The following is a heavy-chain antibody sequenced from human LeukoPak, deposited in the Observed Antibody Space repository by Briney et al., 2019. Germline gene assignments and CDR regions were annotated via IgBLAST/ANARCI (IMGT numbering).Heavy chain of an antibody. CDR2: MYYSGSA. CDR3: ARHFADILTSNDAFDI. J-gene: IGHJ3*02. CDR1: GGSISSSSYY. Sequence: PSETLSLTCTVSGGSISSSSYYWGWLRQPPGKGLEWIGSMYYSGSAYYNPSLKSRVTISVDTSKNQLSLKLSSVTAADTAVYYCARHFADILTSNDAFDIWGQGTMLTVSS. D-gene: IGHD3-9*01. V-gene: IGHV4-39*01.